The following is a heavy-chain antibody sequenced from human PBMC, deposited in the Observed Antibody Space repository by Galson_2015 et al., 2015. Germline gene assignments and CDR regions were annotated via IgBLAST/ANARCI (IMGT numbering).Heavy chain of an antibody. Sequence: SLRLSCAASEFTFSSYYMTWVRQAPGKGLEWVSSISSTTTYIYYADSVKGRFTISRDNAKNSLYLQMNSLGAEDTAVYYCARQIVDYDLWNRYYPTNFDHWGPGTLGTV. CDR2: ISSTTTYI. CDR3: ARQIVDYDLWNRYYPTNFDH. D-gene: IGHD3-3*01. V-gene: IGHV3-21*01. J-gene: IGHJ4*02. CDR1: EFTFSSYY.